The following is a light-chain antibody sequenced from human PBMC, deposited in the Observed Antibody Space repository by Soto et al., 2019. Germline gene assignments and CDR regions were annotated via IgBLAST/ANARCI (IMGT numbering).Light chain of an antibody. J-gene: IGKJ5*01. CDR1: QTIRSS. V-gene: IGKV1-39*01. CDR2: GAS. Sequence: DIQMTQSPSSLSASVGDRVTITCRTSQTIRSSLNWYQQKTGKAPKLLMYGASYLKSGVPTRFSGSGSGTDFTLTISSLQPEDFAIYYCQQTYTTPEITFGQGTRLEI. CDR3: QQTYTTPEIT.